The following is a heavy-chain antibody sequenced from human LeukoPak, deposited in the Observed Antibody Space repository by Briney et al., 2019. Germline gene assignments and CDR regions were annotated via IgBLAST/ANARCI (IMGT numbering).Heavy chain of an antibody. CDR2: ISYDGSNK. D-gene: IGHD3-10*01. J-gene: IGHJ4*02. V-gene: IGHV3-30*18. CDR1: GFTFSSYG. Sequence: PGGSLRLSCAASGFTFSSYGMHWVRQAPGKGLEWVAVISYDGSNKYYADSVKGRFTISRDNSKNTLYLQMNSLRAEDTAVYYCAKDNRLLVRGVHLVYWGQGTLVTVSS. CDR3: AKDNRLLVRGVHLVY.